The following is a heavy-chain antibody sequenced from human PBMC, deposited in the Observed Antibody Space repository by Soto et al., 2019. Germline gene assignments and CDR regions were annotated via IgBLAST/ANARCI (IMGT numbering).Heavy chain of an antibody. CDR3: ARDGRYDI. CDR1: GGSISSYY. J-gene: IGHJ4*02. Sequence: QVQLQESGPGLVKPSETLSLTCTVSGGSISSYYWSWIRQPPGKGLEWIGYIYYSGSTNYNPSLKSRVTISVDTSKNQFSLKLSSVTAADPAVYYCARDGRYDIWGQGTLVTVSS. V-gene: IGHV4-59*01. CDR2: IYYSGST. D-gene: IGHD3-9*01.